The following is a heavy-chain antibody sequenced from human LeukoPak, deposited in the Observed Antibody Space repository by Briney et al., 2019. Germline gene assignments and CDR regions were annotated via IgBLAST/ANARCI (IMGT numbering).Heavy chain of an antibody. CDR3: ARGRLVETTGMFDP. Sequence: SEALSLTCTVSGGSISSYYWSWIRQTPGKGLEWIGYIYYSGSTNYNPSLKSRVTISVDTSKNQFSLKLSSVTAADTAVYYCARGRLVETTGMFDPWGQGTLVTVSS. CDR1: GGSISSYY. CDR2: IYYSGST. V-gene: IGHV4-59*01. D-gene: IGHD4-11*01. J-gene: IGHJ5*02.